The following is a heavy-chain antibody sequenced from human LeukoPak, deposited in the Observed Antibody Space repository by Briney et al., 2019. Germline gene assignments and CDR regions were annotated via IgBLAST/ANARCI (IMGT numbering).Heavy chain of an antibody. D-gene: IGHD1-26*01. J-gene: IGHJ3*02. V-gene: IGHV3-30*02. CDR1: GFTFSSYG. CDR2: IRYDGSNK. Sequence: GGSLRLSCAASGFTFSSYGMHWVRQAPGKGLEWVAFIRYDGSNKYYADSVKGRFTISRDNSKNTLYLQMNSLRAEDTAVYYCAKDPTGRGGADDAFDIWGQGTMVTVSS. CDR3: AKDPTGRGGADDAFDI.